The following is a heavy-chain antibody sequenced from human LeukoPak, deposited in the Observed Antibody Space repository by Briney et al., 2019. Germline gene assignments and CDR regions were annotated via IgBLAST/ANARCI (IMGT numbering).Heavy chain of an antibody. CDR3: ARTSHSSGWSHWSYYYYYMDV. Sequence: SGPALVKPTQTLTLTCTFSGFSISTSGTCVSWIRQPPGKALEWVARIDWDDDKYYSTSLKTRLTISKDTYKNQVVLTMTNMDPVDAATYYCARTSHSSGWSHWSYYYYYMDVWGKGTTVTVSS. CDR2: IDWDDDK. J-gene: IGHJ6*03. D-gene: IGHD6-19*01. CDR1: GFSISTSGTC. V-gene: IGHV2-70*11.